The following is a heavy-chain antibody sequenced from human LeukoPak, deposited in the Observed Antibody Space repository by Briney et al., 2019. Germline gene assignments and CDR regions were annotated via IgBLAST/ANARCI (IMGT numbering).Heavy chain of an antibody. CDR3: AKGSWLSYFDY. D-gene: IGHD5-24*01. J-gene: IGHJ4*02. Sequence: GGSLRLSCAASGFTVSSNYMSWVRQAPGKGLEWVSVIYSGGSTYYADSVKGRFTISRDNSKNTLYLQMNSLRAEDTAVYYCAKGSWLSYFDYWGQGTLVTVSS. V-gene: IGHV3-53*01. CDR1: GFTVSSNY. CDR2: IYSGGST.